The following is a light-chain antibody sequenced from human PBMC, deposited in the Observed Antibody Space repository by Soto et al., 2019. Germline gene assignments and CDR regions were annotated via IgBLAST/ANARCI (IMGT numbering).Light chain of an antibody. CDR3: QQYNIYV. J-gene: IGKJ3*01. CDR1: QSIGNW. V-gene: IGKV1-5*03. CDR2: KAS. Sequence: DVQMTQTPSSLSASVGDRVILTCRASQSIGNWLAWYQQKPGKAPKLLIYKASSLESGVPTRFSGSGSGTDFALTISSLQPEDFATYYCQQYNIYVFVSGTKVDIK.